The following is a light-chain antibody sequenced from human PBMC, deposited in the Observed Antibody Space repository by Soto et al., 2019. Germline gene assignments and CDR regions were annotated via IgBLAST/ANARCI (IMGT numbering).Light chain of an antibody. CDR1: GSDVGGYNY. CDR3: SSYAGSSNV. J-gene: IGLJ1*01. CDR2: EVN. Sequence: QSVLTQPPSSSGSPGQSVAISCTGTGSDVGGYNYVSWYEQHPGKAPKLMIYEVNKRPSGVPDRFSGSTSGNTASLTVSGLQAEDEADYYCSSYAGSSNVFGTGTKVTVL. V-gene: IGLV2-8*01.